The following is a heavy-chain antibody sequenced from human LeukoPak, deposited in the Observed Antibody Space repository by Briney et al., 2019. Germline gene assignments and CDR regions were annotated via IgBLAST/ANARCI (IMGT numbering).Heavy chain of an antibody. CDR3: ATPRGSGSYLAFDY. CDR2: INSDGSST. J-gene: IGHJ4*02. V-gene: IGHV3-74*01. Sequence: PGGSLRLSCAASGFIFSDYYMTWIRQAPGKGLVWVSRINSDGSSTSYADSVKGRFTISRDNAKNTLYLQMNSLRAEDTAVYYCATPRGSGSYLAFDYWGQGTLVTVSS. D-gene: IGHD1-26*01. CDR1: GFIFSDYY.